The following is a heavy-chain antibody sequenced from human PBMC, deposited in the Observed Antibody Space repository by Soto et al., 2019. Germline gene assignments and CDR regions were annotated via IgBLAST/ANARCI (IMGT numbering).Heavy chain of an antibody. J-gene: IGHJ5*02. CDR3: AKLYHRAYDDFRSGEVDP. Sequence: DVQLLESGGGLVQPGGSLRLSCEASGFAFSMYTMTWVRQGPGKGLEWVSAITDRGDSTYYADSVKGRFTISRDNSQNTLYLQMSSLRAEDTAVYYCAKLYHRAYDDFRSGEVDPWGQGTLVTVSS. CDR2: ITDRGDST. D-gene: IGHD3-3*01. V-gene: IGHV3-23*01. CDR1: GFAFSMYT.